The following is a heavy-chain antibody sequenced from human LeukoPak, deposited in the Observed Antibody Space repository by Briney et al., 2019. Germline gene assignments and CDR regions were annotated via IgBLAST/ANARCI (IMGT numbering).Heavy chain of an antibody. J-gene: IGHJ4*02. CDR3: ARDHDSSGYYSFFDY. Sequence: ASVKVSCKASGYTFTSYAMHWVRQAPGQRLEWMGWINAGNGNTKYSQKFQGRVTITRDTSASTAYKELSSLRSEDTAVYYCARDHDSSGYYSFFDYWGQGTLVTVSS. CDR1: GYTFTSYA. V-gene: IGHV1-3*01. D-gene: IGHD3-22*01. CDR2: INAGNGNT.